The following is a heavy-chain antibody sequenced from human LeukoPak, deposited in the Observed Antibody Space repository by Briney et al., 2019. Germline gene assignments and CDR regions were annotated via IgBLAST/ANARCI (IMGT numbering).Heavy chain of an antibody. J-gene: IGHJ6*03. D-gene: IGHD5-18*01. CDR1: GYSISSGYY. CDR2: IYHSGST. V-gene: IGHV4-38-2*02. Sequence: PSETLSLTCTVSGYSISSGYYWGWIRQPPGQGLEWIGSIYHSGSTYYNPSLKSRVTISVDTSKNQFSLKLSSVTAADTAVYYCARSGSTQLWYMDVWGKGTTVTVSS. CDR3: ARSGSTQLWYMDV.